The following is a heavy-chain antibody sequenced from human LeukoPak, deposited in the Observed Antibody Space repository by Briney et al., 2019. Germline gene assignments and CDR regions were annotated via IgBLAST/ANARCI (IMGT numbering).Heavy chain of an antibody. V-gene: IGHV4-31*03. J-gene: IGHJ3*02. CDR2: IYYSGST. CDR3: ARETTVVETDAFDI. Sequence: SETLSLTCTVSGGSISSGGYYWSWIRQHPGKGLEWIGYIYYSGSTYYNPSLKSRVTISVGTSKNQFSLRLSSVTAADTAVYYCARETTVVETDAFDIWGQGTMVTVSS. D-gene: IGHD4-23*01. CDR1: GGSISSGGYY.